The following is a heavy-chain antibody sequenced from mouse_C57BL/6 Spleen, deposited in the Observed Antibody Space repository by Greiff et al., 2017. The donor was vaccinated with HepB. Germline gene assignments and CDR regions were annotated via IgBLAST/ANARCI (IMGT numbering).Heavy chain of an antibody. CDR3: AREGYGNYLAWFAY. J-gene: IGHJ3*01. CDR1: GYSITSGYY. Sequence: DVQLVESGPGLVKPSQSLSLTCSVTGYSITSGYYWNWIRQFPGNKLEWMGYISYDGSNNYNPSLKNRISITRDTSKNQFFLKLNSVTTEDTATYYCAREGYGNYLAWFAYWGQGTLVTVSA. CDR2: ISYDGSN. V-gene: IGHV3-6*01. D-gene: IGHD2-1*01.